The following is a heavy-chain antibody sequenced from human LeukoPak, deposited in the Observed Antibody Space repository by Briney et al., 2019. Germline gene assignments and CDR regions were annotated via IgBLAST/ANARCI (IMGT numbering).Heavy chain of an antibody. CDR2: VYYTGST. Sequence: AETLSLTCTVSGVSISSGSYYWSWVRQPPGKGLEWIGFVYYTGSTNYSPSLKSRITISVDTSKNQFSLKLRSVTAADTAVYYCARISSSNWYNERGAFDVWGQGTMVTVSS. CDR1: GVSISSGSYY. D-gene: IGHD6-13*01. CDR3: ARISSSNWYNERGAFDV. J-gene: IGHJ3*01. V-gene: IGHV4-61*01.